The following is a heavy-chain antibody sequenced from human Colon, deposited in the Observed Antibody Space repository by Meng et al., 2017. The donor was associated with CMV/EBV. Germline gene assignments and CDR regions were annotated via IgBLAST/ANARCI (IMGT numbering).Heavy chain of an antibody. V-gene: IGHV3-7*02. J-gene: IGHJ4*02. CDR1: GFRFSTYW. CDR2: INEDGSRE. CDR3: ARGGVTTGGYDY. D-gene: IGHD3-16*01. Sequence: LASGGGLVQLGGSLRPALSTYGFRFSTYWMDWVRQAPGKGLEWVAHINEDGSRENHVDSVTGRFTISRDNARNSLYLQMNSLRADDTAIYYCARGGVTTGGYDYWGQGTLVTVSS.